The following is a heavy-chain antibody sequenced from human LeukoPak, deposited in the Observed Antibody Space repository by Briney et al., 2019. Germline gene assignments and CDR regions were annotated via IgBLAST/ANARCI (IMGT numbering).Heavy chain of an antibody. J-gene: IGHJ4*02. D-gene: IGHD3-3*01. CDR3: AKGDPLRYLEWLLDY. CDR1: GFTFSTYG. CDR2: IRYDGSNT. V-gene: IGHV3-30*02. Sequence: PGGSLRLSCAASGFTFSTYGMHWVRQAPGKGLEWVAFIRYDGSNTYYADSVKGRFTISRDNSKKTLYLQMNSLRAEDTAVYYCAKGDPLRYLEWLLDYWGQGTLVTVSS.